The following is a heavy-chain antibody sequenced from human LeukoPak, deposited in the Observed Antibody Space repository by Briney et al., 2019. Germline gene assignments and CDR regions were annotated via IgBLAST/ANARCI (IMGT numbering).Heavy chain of an antibody. CDR2: ISSNGGST. Sequence: GGSLRLSCAASGFTFSSYAMSWVRQAPGKGLEYVSAISSNGGSTYYANSVKGRFTISRDNSKNTLYLQMGSLRAEDMAVYYCARDSIVATFDYWGQGTLVTVSS. J-gene: IGHJ4*02. V-gene: IGHV3-64*01. D-gene: IGHD5-12*01. CDR1: GFTFSSYA. CDR3: ARDSIVATFDY.